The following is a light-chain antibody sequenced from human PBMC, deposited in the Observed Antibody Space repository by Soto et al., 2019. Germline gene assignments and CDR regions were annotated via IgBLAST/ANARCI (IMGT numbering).Light chain of an antibody. V-gene: IGKV1-5*03. CDR3: QQYSSTSLLT. Sequence: DIQMTQSPSTLSASVGDRVTITCRASQSVSSCLAWYKQKPGKAPKLLIYKASSLESGVSSRFSGSGSGTEFTLTISSLQPDDLATYYCQQYSSTSLLTVGGGTKVDI. CDR1: QSVSSC. CDR2: KAS. J-gene: IGKJ4*01.